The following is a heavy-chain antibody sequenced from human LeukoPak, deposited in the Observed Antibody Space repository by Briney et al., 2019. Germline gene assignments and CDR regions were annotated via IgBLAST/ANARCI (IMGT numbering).Heavy chain of an antibody. CDR1: GFTFSSYE. CDR3: ASGGWFDGMDV. Sequence: GGSLRLSCAASGFTFSSYEMSWVRQVPGKGLEWVSYISSSGSAIYYADSVKGRFTISRDNAKNSLYLQMNSLRAEDTGVYYCASGGWFDGMDVWGQGTTVTVSS. D-gene: IGHD3-10*01. J-gene: IGHJ6*02. V-gene: IGHV3-48*03. CDR2: ISSSGSAI.